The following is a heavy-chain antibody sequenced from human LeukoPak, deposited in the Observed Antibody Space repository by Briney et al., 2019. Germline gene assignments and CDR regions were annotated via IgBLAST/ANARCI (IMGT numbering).Heavy chain of an antibody. J-gene: IGHJ6*02. Sequence: PGGSLRLSCAASGFTFSSYAMSWVRQAPGKGLEWVSAISGSGGITYYADSVKGRFTISRDNSRNTLYLQMNSLRAEDTAVYYCAKDPSPAIGYDFWSRYPSSGMDVWGQGNTVTVSS. V-gene: IGHV3-23*01. CDR2: ISGSGGIT. CDR3: AKDPSPAIGYDFWSRYPSSGMDV. D-gene: IGHD3-3*01. CDR1: GFTFSSYA.